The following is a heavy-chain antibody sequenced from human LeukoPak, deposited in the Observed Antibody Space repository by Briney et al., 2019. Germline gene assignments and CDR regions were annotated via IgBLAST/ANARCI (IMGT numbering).Heavy chain of an antibody. Sequence: PGGSLRLSCAASGFTFGSFSMNWVRQAPGKGLEWVSAIYPSGDSTYYADSVKGRFTISRDNSKNTLYLQMNSLRAEDTAVYYCARESLYSCGFDYWGQGTLVTVSS. J-gene: IGHJ4*02. CDR3: ARESLYSCGFDY. D-gene: IGHD3-16*02. CDR2: IYPSGDST. V-gene: IGHV3-66*01. CDR1: GFTFGSFS.